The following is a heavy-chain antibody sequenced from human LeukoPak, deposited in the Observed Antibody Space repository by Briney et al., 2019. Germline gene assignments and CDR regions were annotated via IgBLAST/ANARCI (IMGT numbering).Heavy chain of an antibody. CDR1: GFTFSSYG. J-gene: IGHJ3*02. V-gene: IGHV3-30*18. CDR2: ISYDGSNK. D-gene: IGHD2-8*02. Sequence: GRTLRLSCAASGFTFSSYGMHWVRQAPGKGLEWVAVISYDGSNKYYADSVKGRFTISRDNSKNTLYLQMNSLRAEDTAVYYCAKDWWQGDDAFDIWGQGTMVTVSS. CDR3: AKDWWQGDDAFDI.